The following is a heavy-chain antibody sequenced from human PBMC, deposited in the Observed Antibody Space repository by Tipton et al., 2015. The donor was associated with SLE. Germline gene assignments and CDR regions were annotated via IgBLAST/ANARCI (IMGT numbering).Heavy chain of an antibody. V-gene: IGHV4-61*05. CDR2: IYYSGST. D-gene: IGHD3-10*01. Sequence: TLSLTCTVSGGSISSSSYSWSWIRQPPGKGLEWIGYIYYSGSTNYNPSLKSRVTISVDTSKNQFSLKLSSVTAADTAVYYCARTYYHGSGVDYWGQGTLVTVSS. CDR3: ARTYYHGSGVDY. CDR1: GGSISSSSYS. J-gene: IGHJ4*02.